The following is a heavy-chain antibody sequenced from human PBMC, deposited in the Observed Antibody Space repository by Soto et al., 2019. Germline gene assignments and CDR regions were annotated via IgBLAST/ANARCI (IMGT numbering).Heavy chain of an antibody. J-gene: IGHJ3*01. V-gene: IGHV3-53*01. Sequence: DVQLVESGGGLIQPGESLRLSCAAFGLTISGKKYVAWVRQAPGKGLEWVSALYDVDGSFYADSVTGRFTTSSDSSKTTVSLQLYDLRPDDTAVYYCATWHEREHAFDVWGQGTTVTISS. CDR1: GLTISGKKY. CDR2: LYDVDGS. D-gene: IGHD1-1*01. CDR3: ATWHEREHAFDV.